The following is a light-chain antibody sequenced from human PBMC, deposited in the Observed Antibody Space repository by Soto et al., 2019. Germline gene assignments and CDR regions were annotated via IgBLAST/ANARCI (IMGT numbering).Light chain of an antibody. Sequence: QSALTQPASVSGSPGQSITISCTGTSSDVGSYNFVSWYQQRPGKAPKIIIYDVSNRPSGVSNRFSGSKSGNTASLTISGLQAADEADYYCSSYTSISTWVFGGGTQLTVL. J-gene: IGLJ3*02. V-gene: IGLV2-14*03. CDR2: DVS. CDR3: SSYTSISTWV. CDR1: SSDVGSYNF.